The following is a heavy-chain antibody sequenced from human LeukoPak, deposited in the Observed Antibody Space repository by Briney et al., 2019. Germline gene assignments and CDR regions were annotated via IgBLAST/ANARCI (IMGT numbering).Heavy chain of an antibody. CDR1: GFTFSSYA. J-gene: IGHJ4*02. CDR3: AKGYYDFWSGYFDY. D-gene: IGHD3-3*01. CDR2: ISGSGGST. Sequence: GGSLRLSCAASGFTFSSYAMSWVRQAPGKGLAWVSAISGSGGSTYYADSVKGRFTISRDNSKNTLYLQMNSLRAEDTAVYYCAKGYYDFWSGYFDYWGQGTLVTVSS. V-gene: IGHV3-23*01.